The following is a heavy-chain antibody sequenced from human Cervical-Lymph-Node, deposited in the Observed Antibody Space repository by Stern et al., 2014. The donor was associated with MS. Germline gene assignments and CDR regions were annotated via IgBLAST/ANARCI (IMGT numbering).Heavy chain of an antibody. J-gene: IGHJ6*02. CDR2: IDWDDDK. CDR1: GFSLSTNGMC. Sequence: QVTLRESGPALVKPTQTLTLTCTLSGFSLSTNGMCVTWIRQPPGKALEWLALIDWDDDKYYNPSLKTRLTISKDTSKNQVVLTMTNMDPVDTGTYYCARIRRVYDFWSGYNDYFYNGMDVWGQGTTVTVS. D-gene: IGHD3-3*01. V-gene: IGHV2-70*01. CDR3: ARIRRVYDFWSGYNDYFYNGMDV.